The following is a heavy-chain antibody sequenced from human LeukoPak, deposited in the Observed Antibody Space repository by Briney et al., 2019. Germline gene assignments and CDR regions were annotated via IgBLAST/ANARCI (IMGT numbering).Heavy chain of an antibody. CDR3: VKSPAWYRSSWYLIY. Sequence: PGGSLRLSCAASGFAFSSYAMTWVRQAPGKGLEWVSGIGSGSGGRTYYADSVKGRFSISRDNSRDTLNLQMNSLRAEDTAIYYCVKSPAWYRSSWYLIYWGQEILVPV. CDR1: GFAFSSYA. CDR2: IGSGSGGRT. V-gene: IGHV3-23*01. D-gene: IGHD6-13*01. J-gene: IGHJ4*02.